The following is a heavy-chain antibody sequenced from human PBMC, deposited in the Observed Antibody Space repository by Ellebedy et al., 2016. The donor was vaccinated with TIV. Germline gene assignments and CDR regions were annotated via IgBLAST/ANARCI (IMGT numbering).Heavy chain of an antibody. CDR2: IVGSGA. CDR3: AKDRTPGDGYWVFDD. V-gene: IGHV3-23*01. CDR1: GFTFSSYA. Sequence: PGGSLRLSCAASGFTFSSYAMHWVRQAPGKGLEWVSGIVGSGAQKYADSVKGRFTISRDNSKSTVDLQMNSLRVEDTAVYFCAKDRTPGDGYWVFDDWGQGTLVTVSS. J-gene: IGHJ4*02. D-gene: IGHD5-18*01.